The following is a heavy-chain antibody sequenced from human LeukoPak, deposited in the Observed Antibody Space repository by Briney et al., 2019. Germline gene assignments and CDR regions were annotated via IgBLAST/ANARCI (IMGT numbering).Heavy chain of an antibody. J-gene: IGHJ6*02. D-gene: IGHD2-15*01. CDR1: GGSISSYY. V-gene: IGHV4-59*01. Sequence: PSETLSLTCTVSGGSISSYYWSWIRQPPGKGLEWIGYIYYSGSTNYNPSLKSRVTISVDTSKNQFSLKLSSVTAADTAVYYCARDLWRYCSGGSCYSYYYYGMDVWGQGTTVTVSS. CDR3: ARDLWRYCSGGSCYSYYYYGMDV. CDR2: IYYSGST.